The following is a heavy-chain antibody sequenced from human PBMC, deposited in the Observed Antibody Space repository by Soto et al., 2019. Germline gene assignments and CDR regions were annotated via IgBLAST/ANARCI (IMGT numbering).Heavy chain of an antibody. Sequence: EVQLVQSGAEVKKPGESLTISCTASGYTFTNQGISWVRQMPGKGLEWMGRIDPRDSYTIYSPSSQGHVTMSADKSSSTAYLLWSSLKASDIGMYYCVRHAGRDGPDLWYFDIWCRGTLVTVSS. CDR1: GYTFTNQG. V-gene: IGHV5-10-1*01. D-gene: IGHD1-26*01. CDR3: VRHAGRDGPDLWYFDI. J-gene: IGHJ2*01. CDR2: IDPRDSYT.